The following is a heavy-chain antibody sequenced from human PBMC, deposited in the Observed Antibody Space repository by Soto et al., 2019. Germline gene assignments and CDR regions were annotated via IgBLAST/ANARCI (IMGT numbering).Heavy chain of an antibody. Sequence: EVQLLESGGALVRPGGSLSLSCAPSEFTFSNYPMSWFRQAPGKGLEWAATISGSGGSTYYADSVKGRFTISRDNSKNTLYLQMNSLRAEDTAVYYCETGRNYFDYWGQGTLVTVSS. D-gene: IGHD3-10*01. CDR3: ETGRNYFDY. CDR2: ISGSGGST. CDR1: EFTFSNYP. V-gene: IGHV3-23*01. J-gene: IGHJ4*02.